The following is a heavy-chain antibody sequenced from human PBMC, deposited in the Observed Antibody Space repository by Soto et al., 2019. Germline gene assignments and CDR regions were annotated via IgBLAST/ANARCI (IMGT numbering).Heavy chain of an antibody. Sequence: PSETLSLTCTVSGGSISSYDWSWIRQPPGKGLEWIGYIYYSGSTNYNPSLKSRVTISVDTSKNQFSLKLSSVTAADTAVYYCTVGSGDILTGSPTGNFDYWGQXTLVTVS. CDR3: TVGSGDILTGSPTGNFDY. CDR2: IYYSGST. CDR1: GGSISSYD. D-gene: IGHD3-9*01. J-gene: IGHJ4*02. V-gene: IGHV4-59*01.